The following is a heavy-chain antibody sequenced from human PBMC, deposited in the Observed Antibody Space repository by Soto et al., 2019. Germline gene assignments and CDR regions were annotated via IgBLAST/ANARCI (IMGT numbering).Heavy chain of an antibody. J-gene: IGHJ5*02. CDR1: SGSISSSDYY. CDR3: ARVPGP. V-gene: IGHV4-30-4*01. CDR2: INYSGRT. Sequence: SETLSLTCSVSSGSISSSDYYWSLIRQPPGKGLEWIGYINYSGRTYYKPSLKSRVSISLDTSKNQFSLKLSSVTAADTAGYYCARVPGPSGQGTLVTVSS.